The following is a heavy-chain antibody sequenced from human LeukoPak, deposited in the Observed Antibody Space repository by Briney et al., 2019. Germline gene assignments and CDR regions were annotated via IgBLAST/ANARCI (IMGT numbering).Heavy chain of an antibody. Sequence: SETLSLTCTVSGGSISTYYWSWIRQPPGKGLEWIGEIYHSGGTNYNPSLKSRITISVDKSQNQFSLKVNSLTAADTAVYYCATNGYYCMDVWGKGTTVTVSS. J-gene: IGHJ6*03. D-gene: IGHD2-8*01. V-gene: IGHV4-59*12. CDR3: ATNGYYCMDV. CDR2: IYHSGGT. CDR1: GGSISTYY.